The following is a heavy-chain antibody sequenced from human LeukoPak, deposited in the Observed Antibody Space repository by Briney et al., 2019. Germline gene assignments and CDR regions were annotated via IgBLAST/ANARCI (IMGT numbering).Heavy chain of an antibody. D-gene: IGHD1-26*01. CDR3: VRPPTREGDAFDI. CDR2: INPNNGGT. V-gene: IGHV1-2*02. J-gene: IGHJ3*02. CDR1: GYTFTGYY. Sequence: ASVKVSCKASGYTFTGYYMHWVRQAPGQGLEWMGWINPNNGGTDYAQKFQDRVTMTRDTPISTAYVELRSLRFDDTAVYYCVRPPTREGDAFDIWGQGTMVTVSS.